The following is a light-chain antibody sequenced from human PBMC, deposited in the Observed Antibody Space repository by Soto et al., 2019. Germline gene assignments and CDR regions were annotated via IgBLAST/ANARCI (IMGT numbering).Light chain of an antibody. J-gene: IGKJ2*01. Sequence: EIVMTQSPASLSVSPGERATLSCRASQSVGSNLAWYQQRPGRAPRLLSYDASTRATTIPARFRASGSGTEFILTISSVQSEDFAVYDCHQYDTWPLYTFGQGTKLE. V-gene: IGKV3-15*01. CDR1: QSVGSN. CDR2: DAS. CDR3: HQYDTWPLYT.